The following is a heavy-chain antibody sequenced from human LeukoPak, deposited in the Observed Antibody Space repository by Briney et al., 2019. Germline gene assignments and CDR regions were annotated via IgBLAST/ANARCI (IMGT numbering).Heavy chain of an antibody. CDR1: GGTFSSYA. D-gene: IGHD4-11*01. J-gene: IGHJ4*02. V-gene: IGHV1-69*05. CDR2: IIPIFGTA. Sequence: ASVKLSCKASGGTFSSYAISWVRQAPGQGLEWVGGIIPIFGTANYAQKFQGRVTITTDESTSTAYMELSSLRSEDTAVYYCVCAVDSNYLNFDYWGQGTLVTVSS. CDR3: VCAVDSNYLNFDY.